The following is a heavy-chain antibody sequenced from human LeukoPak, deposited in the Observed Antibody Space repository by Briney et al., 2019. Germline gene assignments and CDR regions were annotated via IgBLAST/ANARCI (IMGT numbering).Heavy chain of an antibody. CDR1: GGSISSYY. D-gene: IGHD2-15*01. CDR2: IYYSGST. Sequence: SETLSPTCTVSGGSISSYYWSWIRQPPGKGLEWIGYIYYSGSTNYNPSLKSRVTISVDTPKNQFSLKLSSVTAADTAVYYCARVVVAANPYYYYGMDVWGQGTTVTVSS. V-gene: IGHV4-59*08. J-gene: IGHJ6*02. CDR3: ARVVVAANPYYYYGMDV.